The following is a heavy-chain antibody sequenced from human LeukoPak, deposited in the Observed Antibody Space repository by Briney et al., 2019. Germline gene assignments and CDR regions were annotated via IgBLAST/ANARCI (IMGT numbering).Heavy chain of an antibody. V-gene: IGHV3-20*04. CDR2: INWNGGST. CDR3: ARFREGTAHFDY. Sequence: PGGSLRLSCAASGFTFDDYGMTWLRQAPGKGLEWVSGINWNGGSTGYGDSVKGRFTISRDNTKNSLYLQMNSLRAEDTALFYCARFREGTAHFDYWGQGTLVTVSS. J-gene: IGHJ4*02. D-gene: IGHD1-7*01. CDR1: GFTFDDYG.